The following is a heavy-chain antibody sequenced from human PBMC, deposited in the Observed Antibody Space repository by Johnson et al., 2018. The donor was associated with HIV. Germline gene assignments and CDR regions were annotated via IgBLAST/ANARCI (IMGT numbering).Heavy chain of an antibody. J-gene: IGHJ3*02. CDR2: IYSGGST. CDR3: SGSYSQLDAFDI. Sequence: VQLVESGGGVVQPGGSLRLSCAASGFTVSSNYMSWVRQAPGKGLEWVSVIYSGGSTYYADSVKGRFTISRDNAKNSLYLQMNSLRAEDTAVYYCSGSYSQLDAFDIWGQGTMVTVSS. CDR1: GFTVSSNY. V-gene: IGHV3-66*01. D-gene: IGHD1-26*01.